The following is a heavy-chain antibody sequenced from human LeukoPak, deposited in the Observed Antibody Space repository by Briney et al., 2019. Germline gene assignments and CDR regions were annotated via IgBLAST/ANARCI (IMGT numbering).Heavy chain of an antibody. CDR1: GGSISSSTYY. CDR3: ARHEYYYDSSGYKPSPAEYFQH. J-gene: IGHJ1*01. Sequence: SSETLSLTCTVSGGSISSSTYYWVWIRQPPGKGLEWIGEINHSGSTNYNPSLKSRVTISVDTSKNQFSLKLSSVTAADTAVYYCARHEYYYDSSGYKPSPAEYFQHWGQGTLVTVSS. D-gene: IGHD3-22*01. V-gene: IGHV4-39*01. CDR2: INHSGST.